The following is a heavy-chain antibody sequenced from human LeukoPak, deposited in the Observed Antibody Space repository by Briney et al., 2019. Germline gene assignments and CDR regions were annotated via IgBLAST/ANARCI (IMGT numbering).Heavy chain of an antibody. V-gene: IGHV4-61*01. Sequence: PSETLSLTCTVSGGSVSSGSYYWSWIRHPPGKGLEWIGYIYYSGSTNYNPSLKSRVTISVDTSKNQFSLKLSSVTAADTAVFYCARVASGYDVFDIWGQGTMVTVSS. CDR3: ARVASGYDVFDI. CDR1: GGSVSSGSYY. CDR2: IYYSGST. D-gene: IGHD3-3*01. J-gene: IGHJ3*02.